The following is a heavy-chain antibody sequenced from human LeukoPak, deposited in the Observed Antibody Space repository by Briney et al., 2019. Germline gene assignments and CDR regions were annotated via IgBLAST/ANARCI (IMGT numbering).Heavy chain of an antibody. V-gene: IGHV4-30-2*01. J-gene: IGHJ3*02. CDR1: GGSISSGGYS. D-gene: IGHD2-21*01. CDR2: IYDSGST. Sequence: PSETLSLTCTVSGGSISSGGYSWTWIRQPPGKGLECIGYIYDSGSTYYNPSLESRVTMSVDRSQNQFSLNLSSVTAADTVVYYCSRAINAFDIWGQGTMVTVSS. CDR3: SRAINAFDI.